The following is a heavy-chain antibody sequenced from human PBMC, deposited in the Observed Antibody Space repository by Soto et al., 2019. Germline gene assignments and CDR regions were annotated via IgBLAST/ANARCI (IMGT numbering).Heavy chain of an antibody. Sequence: EVQLVESGGGLVQPGGSLRLSCAASGFTLSSFWMHWVRQAPGKGLVWVSRINGDGSTTSYADSVKGRFTISRDNAKNTLYLQRNRLRAEETAVYYCTRSKDGYNLVADYWGQGTLVTVSS. V-gene: IGHV3-74*01. J-gene: IGHJ4*02. CDR3: TRSKDGYNLVADY. CDR2: INGDGSTT. D-gene: IGHD5-12*01. CDR1: GFTLSSFW.